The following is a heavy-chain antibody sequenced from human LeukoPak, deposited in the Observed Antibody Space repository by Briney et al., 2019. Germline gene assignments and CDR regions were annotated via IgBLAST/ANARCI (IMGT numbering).Heavy chain of an antibody. CDR1: GFHFSNYW. J-gene: IGHJ4*02. CDR3: VRDRGYSTFDY. V-gene: IGHV3-7*01. Sequence: PGGSLRLSCAGSGFHFSNYWMAWVRQAPGKGLEWVANMKEDGGEINYVDSVKGRFTISRDNAKNSFDLQMNSLRVDDTAVYYCVRDRGYSTFDYWGQGTLVIVSS. D-gene: IGHD4-23*01. CDR2: MKEDGGEI.